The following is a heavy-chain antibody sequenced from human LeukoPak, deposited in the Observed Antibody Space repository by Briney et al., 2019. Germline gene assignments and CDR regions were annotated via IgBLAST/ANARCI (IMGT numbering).Heavy chain of an antibody. V-gene: IGHV1-24*01. CDR1: GYTLTELS. CDR2: FDPEDGET. CDR3: AVRSGTYPYYFDY. D-gene: IGHD3-10*01. J-gene: IGHJ4*02. Sequence: GASVKVSCKVSGYTLTELSMHWVRQAPGKGLEWMGGFDPEDGETIYAQKFQGRVTMTEDTSTDTAYMELSSLRSDDTAMYYCAVRSGTYPYYFDYWGQGTLVTVSS.